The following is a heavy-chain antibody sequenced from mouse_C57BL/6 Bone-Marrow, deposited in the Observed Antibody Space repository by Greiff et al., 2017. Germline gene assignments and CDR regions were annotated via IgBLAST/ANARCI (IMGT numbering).Heavy chain of an antibody. CDR2: INPNNGGT. Sequence: EVQLQQSGPELVKPGASVKMSCKASGYTFTDYNMHWVKQSHGKSLEWIGYINPNNGGTSYNQKFKGKATLTVNKSSSTAYMERRSLTSEDSAVYYCARDYGSSYGYFDVGGTGTTVTVSA. J-gene: IGHJ1*03. V-gene: IGHV1-22*01. CDR3: ARDYGSSYGYFDV. D-gene: IGHD1-1*01. CDR1: GYTFTDYN.